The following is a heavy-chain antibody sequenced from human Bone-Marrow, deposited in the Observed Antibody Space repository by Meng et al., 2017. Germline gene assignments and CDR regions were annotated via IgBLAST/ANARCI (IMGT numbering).Heavy chain of an antibody. CDR1: GGSLTSSNYF. Sequence: LQLPGSGPGLGKPSEDLSLTCKVSGGSLTSSNYFWGWIRQPPGKGLDWIGNIYYSGTTYYSPSLKSRVTISVDTSKNQFSLKLRFVTAADTAVYYCAREGRSHQVGVSVYWGQGNLVTVSS. CDR2: IYYSGTT. J-gene: IGHJ4*02. CDR3: AREGRSHQVGVSVY. V-gene: IGHV4-39*07. D-gene: IGHD2-21*01.